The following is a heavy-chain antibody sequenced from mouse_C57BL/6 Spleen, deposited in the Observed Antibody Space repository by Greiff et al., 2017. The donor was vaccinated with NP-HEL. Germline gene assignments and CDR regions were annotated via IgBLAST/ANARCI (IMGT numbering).Heavy chain of an antibody. CDR2: IYPGDGDT. J-gene: IGHJ3*01. D-gene: IGHD1-1*01. CDR1: GYAFSSSW. Sequence: VQLQQSGPELVKPGASVKISCKASGYAFSSSWMNWVKQRPGKGLEWIGRIYPGDGDTNYNGKFKGKATLTADKSSSTAYMQLSSLTSEDSAVYFCARLDTTVVAPFAYWGQGTLVTVSA. V-gene: IGHV1-82*01. CDR3: ARLDTTVVAPFAY.